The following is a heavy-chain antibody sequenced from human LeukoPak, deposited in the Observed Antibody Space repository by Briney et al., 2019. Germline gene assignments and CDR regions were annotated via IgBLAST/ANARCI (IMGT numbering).Heavy chain of an antibody. CDR2: IIPILGIA. J-gene: IGHJ4*02. CDR1: GGTFSSYA. D-gene: IGHD4/OR15-4a*01. Sequence: SVKVSCKASGGTFSSYAISWVRQAPGQGLEWMGRIIPILGIANYAQKFQGRVTITADKSTSTAYMELSSLRSEDTAVYYCARVPSEYSGVGSFLYVGPYYFDYWGQGIHVTVSS. CDR3: ARVPSEYSGVGSFLYVGPYYFDY. V-gene: IGHV1-69*04.